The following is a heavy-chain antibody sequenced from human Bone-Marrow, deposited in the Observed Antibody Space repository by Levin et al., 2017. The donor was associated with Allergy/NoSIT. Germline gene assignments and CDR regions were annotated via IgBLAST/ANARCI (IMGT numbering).Heavy chain of an antibody. CDR2: IVPMFRTE. Sequence: SVKVSCKTSGGSFRTYALSWVRQAPGQGLEWLGGIVPMFRTEKTALKFQGRVTITADDSTSTVYMELTNLGSEDTAVYFCARGDSRPLDDGDYQNYFYYGMDVWAQGTTVTVSS. D-gene: IGHD4-17*01. J-gene: IGHJ6*02. CDR1: GGSFRTYA. V-gene: IGHV1-69*13. CDR3: ARGDSRPLDDGDYQNYFYYGMDV.